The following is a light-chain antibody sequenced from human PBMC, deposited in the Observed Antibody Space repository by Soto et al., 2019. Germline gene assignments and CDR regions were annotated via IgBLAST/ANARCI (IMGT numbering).Light chain of an antibody. CDR2: AAS. J-gene: IGKJ2*01. V-gene: IGKV1-39*01. CDR1: QSIGDL. Sequence: DIQLTQSPSSLSASLGDRVTITCRASQSIGDLLSWYQHKPGEEPKLLIYAASSLHLAAPSTFSSTGSESDFTLTISSLQPEYFATYYCQQSYIAPNTFGQGTKLE. CDR3: QQSYIAPNT.